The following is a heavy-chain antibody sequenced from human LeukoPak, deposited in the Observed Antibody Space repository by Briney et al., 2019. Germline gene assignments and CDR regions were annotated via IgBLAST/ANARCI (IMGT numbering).Heavy chain of an antibody. CDR3: AGMRITTPTVRTLDY. CDR2: IYSSAST. Sequence: SETLSLTCTVSGDSISSYYWSWIRQPPGRGLAWIGYIYSSASTKYNPSLKSRVTISVDTSKNQFSLKLSSVTAADTAVYYCAGMRITTPTVRTLDYWGQGTLVTVSS. V-gene: IGHV4-59*01. J-gene: IGHJ4*02. D-gene: IGHD1-14*01. CDR1: GDSISSYY.